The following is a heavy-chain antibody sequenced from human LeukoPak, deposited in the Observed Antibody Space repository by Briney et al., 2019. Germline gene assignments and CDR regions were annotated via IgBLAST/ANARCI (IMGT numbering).Heavy chain of an antibody. Sequence: GASVKVSCKASGGTFSSYAIGWVRQAPGQGLEWMGGVIPIFGTANYAQKFQGRVTITADESTSTAYMELSSLRSEDTAVYYCASVIAAAGTHSSDYWGQGTLVTVSS. CDR2: VIPIFGTA. CDR3: ASVIAAAGTHSSDY. CDR1: GGTFSSYA. V-gene: IGHV1-69*13. D-gene: IGHD6-13*01. J-gene: IGHJ4*02.